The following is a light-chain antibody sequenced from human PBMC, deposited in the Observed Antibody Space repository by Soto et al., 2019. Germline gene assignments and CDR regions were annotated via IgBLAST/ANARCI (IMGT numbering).Light chain of an antibody. Sequence: NFMLTQPHSVSESPGKTVTISCTRSSGSIASNYVQWYQQRPGSSPTTVIYDDNQRHSGVPDRFSGSIDSSSNSASLTISGLKTDDEADYYCQSYDSSNPVVFGGGTKLTVL. V-gene: IGLV6-57*01. CDR2: DDN. CDR1: SGSIASNY. CDR3: QSYDSSNPVV. J-gene: IGLJ2*01.